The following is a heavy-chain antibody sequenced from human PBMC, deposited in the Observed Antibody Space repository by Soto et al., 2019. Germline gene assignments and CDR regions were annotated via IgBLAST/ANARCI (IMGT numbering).Heavy chain of an antibody. J-gene: IGHJ4*02. Sequence: SVKVSCKASGGTFSRYSITWVRQAPGHGLEWIGRIIPIFGIPTYAQKFQGRVTFTADESTSTAYMELSSLRSEDTAVYYCARVLDYFGSGSHDFWGQGTLVTVSS. CDR1: GGTFSRYS. CDR2: IIPIFGIP. V-gene: IGHV1-69*13. D-gene: IGHD3-10*01. CDR3: ARVLDYFGSGSHDF.